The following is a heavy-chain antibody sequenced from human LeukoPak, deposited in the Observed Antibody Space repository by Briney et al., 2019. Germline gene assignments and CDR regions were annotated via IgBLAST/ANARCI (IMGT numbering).Heavy chain of an antibody. CDR3: ARDGVLRHFDWLYYFDY. D-gene: IGHD3-9*01. J-gene: IGHJ4*02. V-gene: IGHV3-11*01. Sequence: GGSLRLSCTASGFTFSDYYMFWIRQAPGKGLEWVSYISSSGSTKYYADSVKGRFTISRDNAKNSLYLQMNSLRAEDTAVYYCARDGVLRHFDWLYYFDYWGQGTLVTVSS. CDR1: GFTFSDYY. CDR2: ISSSGSTK.